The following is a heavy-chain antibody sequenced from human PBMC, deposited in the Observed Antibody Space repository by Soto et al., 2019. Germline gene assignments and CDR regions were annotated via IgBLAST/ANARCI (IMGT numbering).Heavy chain of an antibody. Sequence: PGGSLRLSCAASGFTFSSYGMHWVRQAPGKGLEWVAVISYDGSNKYYADSVKGRFTISRDNSKNTLYLQMNSLRAEDTAVYYCAATSGYSYGYSDYWGQGTLVTV. CDR1: GFTFSSYG. J-gene: IGHJ4*02. D-gene: IGHD5-18*01. V-gene: IGHV3-30*03. CDR2: ISYDGSNK. CDR3: AATSGYSYGYSDY.